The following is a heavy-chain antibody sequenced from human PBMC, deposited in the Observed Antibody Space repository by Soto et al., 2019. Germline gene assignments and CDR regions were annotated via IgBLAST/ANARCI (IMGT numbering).Heavy chain of an antibody. CDR2: INPDNGNT. V-gene: IGHV1-3*01. CDR1: GYTFTRYT. J-gene: IGHJ5*02. CDR3: ARGIATSQLDP. Sequence: ASVKVSCKASGYTFTRYTMNWVRQAPGQRLEWMGWINPDNGNTKSSQKFQDRVIITRDTSASTAYMDLSSLRSEDTAVYYCARGIATSQLDPWGQGTLVTSPQ. D-gene: IGHD3-3*01.